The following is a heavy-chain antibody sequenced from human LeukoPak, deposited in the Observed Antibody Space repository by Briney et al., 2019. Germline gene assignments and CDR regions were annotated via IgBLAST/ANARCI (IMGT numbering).Heavy chain of an antibody. Sequence: GESLKISCRGSGYSFTTYWIGWVRQVPGKGLEWMGIIYPGDSDIEYSPSFQGQGTISADKSISTAYLQWGSLKASDTAMYYCARQAFSMKGGPFDYWGQGTLVTVSS. D-gene: IGHD2-15*01. CDR2: IYPGDSDI. CDR3: ARQAFSMKGGPFDY. J-gene: IGHJ4*02. CDR1: GYSFTTYW. V-gene: IGHV5-51*01.